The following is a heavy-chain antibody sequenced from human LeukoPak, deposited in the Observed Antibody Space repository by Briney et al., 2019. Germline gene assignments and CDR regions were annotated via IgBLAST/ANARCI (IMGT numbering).Heavy chain of an antibody. CDR1: GYTFTGYY. CDR3: AKSTSSSWTLDY. V-gene: IGHV1-8*02. Sequence: GASVKVSCKASGYTFTGYYMHWVRQATGQGLEWMGWMNPNSGNTGYAQKFQGRVTMTTDTSTSTAYMELRSLRSDDTAVYYCAKSTSSSWTLDYWGQGTLVTVSS. CDR2: MNPNSGNT. J-gene: IGHJ4*02. D-gene: IGHD6-13*01.